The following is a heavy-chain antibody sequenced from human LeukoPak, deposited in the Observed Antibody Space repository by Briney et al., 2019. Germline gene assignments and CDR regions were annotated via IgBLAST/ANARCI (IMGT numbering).Heavy chain of an antibody. J-gene: IGHJ2*01. CDR1: GVTFSSYW. D-gene: IGHD7-27*01. Sequence: PGRSLRLACAASGVTFSSYWMHWVRQAPGKGLVWVSRINSDGSSTSYADSVKGRFTISRDNAKNTLYLQMNSLRAEDTAVYYCARAHNWGSSYFDLWGRGTLVTVSS. CDR2: INSDGSST. CDR3: ARAHNWGSSYFDL. V-gene: IGHV3-74*01.